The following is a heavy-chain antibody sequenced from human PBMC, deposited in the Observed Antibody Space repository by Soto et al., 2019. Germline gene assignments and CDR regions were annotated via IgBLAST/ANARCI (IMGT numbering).Heavy chain of an antibody. Sequence: ASVKVSCKTSGYSFTGYSVHWVRQAPAHGPEWMGWINPKSGGTKYAQKFQGRVTMTRDTSISTVFMELSRVTSDDTAVYYCARDVLSGGNCITGNVFDYWGQGSMVTVSS. CDR2: INPKSGGT. D-gene: IGHD2-21*01. CDR1: GYSFTGYS. CDR3: ARDVLSGGNCITGNVFDY. J-gene: IGHJ4*02. V-gene: IGHV1-2*02.